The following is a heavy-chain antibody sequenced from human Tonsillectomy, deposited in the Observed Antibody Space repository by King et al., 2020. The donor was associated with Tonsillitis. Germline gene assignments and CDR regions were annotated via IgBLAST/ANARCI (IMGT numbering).Heavy chain of an antibody. Sequence: QLQESGPGLVKPSETLSLTCTVSGGSITTNSYYWGWIRQPPGKGVGWVGRICYNGRTQVSPSLKSRVTISVDTAKNQFSPRLRSVTAADTAVYYCARQTYDYLWGSYRPTFDYWGQGTLVTVSS. CDR1: GGSITTNSYY. V-gene: IGHV4-39*01. CDR2: ICYNGRT. J-gene: IGHJ4*02. CDR3: ARQTYDYLWGSYRPTFDY. D-gene: IGHD3-16*02.